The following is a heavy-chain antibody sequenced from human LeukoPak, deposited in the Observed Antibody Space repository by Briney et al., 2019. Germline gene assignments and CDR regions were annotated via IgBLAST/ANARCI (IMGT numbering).Heavy chain of an antibody. Sequence: KSSETLSLTCTVSGGSISSYHLSWIRQPPGKGLEWIGNIYNSGGTNYNPSLKSRVTTSVDTSKNQFSLKLTSVTAADTAVYYCARYRGNSNGGFDPWGQGTLVTVSS. CDR1: GGSISSYH. CDR3: ARYRGNSNGGFDP. V-gene: IGHV4-59*01. J-gene: IGHJ5*02. D-gene: IGHD4-23*01. CDR2: IYNSGGT.